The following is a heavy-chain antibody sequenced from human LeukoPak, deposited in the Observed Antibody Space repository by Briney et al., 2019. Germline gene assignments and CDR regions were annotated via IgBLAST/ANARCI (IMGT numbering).Heavy chain of an antibody. CDR2: INPHSGAT. CDR1: GYTFTGYY. Sequence: ASVKVSCKASGYTFTGYYIYWVRQAPGQGPERMGWINPHSGATNYAQKFQGRVTMTRDTSISTAFMELSSLRSDDTAMYYCSRDLLMYYSGSGESTGGQGTQVTVSS. J-gene: IGHJ4*02. V-gene: IGHV1-2*02. CDR3: SRDLLMYYSGSGEST. D-gene: IGHD3-10*01.